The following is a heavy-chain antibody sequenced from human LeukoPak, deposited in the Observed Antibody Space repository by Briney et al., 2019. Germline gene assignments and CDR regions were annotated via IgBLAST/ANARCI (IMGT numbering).Heavy chain of an antibody. D-gene: IGHD2-15*01. Sequence: GGSLRLSCAVSGFSLSNYAMSWLRQAPGKGLEWVAATSSSDDGKYHAGSVRGRFTISRDNFRNTVYPQMNNVRSEDAARYYCAKAPATSCRGAFCYPLDSWGQGTLVTVSS. CDR1: GFSLSNYA. CDR3: AKAPATSCRGAFCYPLDS. V-gene: IGHV3-23*01. J-gene: IGHJ4*02. CDR2: TSSSDDGK.